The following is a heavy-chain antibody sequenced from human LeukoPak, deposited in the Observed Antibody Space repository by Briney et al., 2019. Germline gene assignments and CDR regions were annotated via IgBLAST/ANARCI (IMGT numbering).Heavy chain of an antibody. V-gene: IGHV3-23*01. CDR1: GGSISSGGYY. D-gene: IGHD4-11*01. CDR2: ISGSGGST. J-gene: IGHJ4*02. CDR3: AKDLAVTKY. Sequence: ETLSLTCTVSGGSISSGGYYWSWVRQAPGKGLEWVSAISGSGGSTYYADSVKGRLTISRDNSKNTLYLQMNSLRAEDTAVYYCAKDLAVTKYWGQGTLVTVSS.